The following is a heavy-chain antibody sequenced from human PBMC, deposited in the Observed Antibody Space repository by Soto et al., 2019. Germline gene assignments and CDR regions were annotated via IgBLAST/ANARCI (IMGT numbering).Heavy chain of an antibody. V-gene: IGHV3-30*18. J-gene: IGHJ4*02. Sequence: GGSLRLSCAASGFTFSSYGMHWVRQAPGKGLEWAAVISYDGSNKYYADSVKGRFTISRDNSKNTLYLQMNSLRAEDTAVYYCAKGLISYSSSSSLDYWGQGTLVTVSS. D-gene: IGHD6-6*01. CDR3: AKGLISYSSSSSLDY. CDR2: ISYDGSNK. CDR1: GFTFSSYG.